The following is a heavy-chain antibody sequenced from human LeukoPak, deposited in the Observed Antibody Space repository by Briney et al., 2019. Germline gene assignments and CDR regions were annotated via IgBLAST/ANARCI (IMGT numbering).Heavy chain of an antibody. CDR2: ISSSGSTI. J-gene: IGHJ4*02. CDR3: ARDGGEWELDH. V-gene: IGHV3-48*03. D-gene: IGHD1-26*01. CDR1: GFTFSSYE. Sequence: PGGSLRLSCAASGFTFSSYEMNWVRQAPGKGLEWISYISSSGSTIYHVDSVKGRFTISRDNANNSLYLQMNSLRAEDTAVYYCARDGGEWELDHWGQGTLVTVSS.